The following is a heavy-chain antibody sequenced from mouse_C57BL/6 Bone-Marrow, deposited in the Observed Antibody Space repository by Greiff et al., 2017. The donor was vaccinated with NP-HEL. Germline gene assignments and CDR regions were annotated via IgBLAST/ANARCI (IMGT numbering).Heavy chain of an antibody. CDR1: GYTFTSYW. CDR3: ARSGLTAHYFDY. J-gene: IGHJ2*01. D-gene: IGHD2-13*01. Sequence: QVQLQQPGAELVRPGSSVKLSCKASGYTFTSYWMDWVKQRPGQGLEWIGNIYPSDSETHYNQKFKDKATLTVDKSSSTAYMQLSSLTSEDSAVYYCARSGLTAHYFDYWGQGTTLTVSS. V-gene: IGHV1-61*01. CDR2: IYPSDSET.